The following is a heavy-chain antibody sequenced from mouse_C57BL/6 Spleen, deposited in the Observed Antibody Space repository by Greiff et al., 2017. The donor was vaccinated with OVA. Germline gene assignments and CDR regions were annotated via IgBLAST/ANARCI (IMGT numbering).Heavy chain of an antibody. J-gene: IGHJ4*01. CDR3: ARSGYYEPSISMDY. Sequence: QVQLQQPGAELVKPGASVTMSCKASGYTFTSYWITWVKQRPGQGLEWIGDIYPGSGSTNYNEKFKSKATLTVDTSSSTAYMQLSSLTSEDSAVYYCARSGYYEPSISMDYWGQGTSVTVSS. CDR1: GYTFTSYW. V-gene: IGHV1-55*01. D-gene: IGHD1-1*01. CDR2: IYPGSGST.